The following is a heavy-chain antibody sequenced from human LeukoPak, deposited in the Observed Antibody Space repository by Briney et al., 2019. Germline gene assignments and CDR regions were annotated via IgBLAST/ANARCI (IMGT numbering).Heavy chain of an antibody. J-gene: IGHJ4*02. CDR3: ARAIRGGSSLFSDY. Sequence: ASVKVSCKASGYTFTNYGISWVRQAPGQGLEWMGWISAYNGNTSYAQKLQGRFTMTTDTSTSTAYMELRSLRSDDTAVYYCARAIRGGSSLFSDYWGQGTLVTVSS. CDR1: GYTFTNYG. CDR2: ISAYNGNT. D-gene: IGHD6-13*01. V-gene: IGHV1-18*01.